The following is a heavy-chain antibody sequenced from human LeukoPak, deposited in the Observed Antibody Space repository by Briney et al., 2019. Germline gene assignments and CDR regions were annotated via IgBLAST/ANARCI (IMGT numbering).Heavy chain of an antibody. CDR3: ARDLQLWTTRDPRGGAQVGY. Sequence: PGGSLRLSCAASGFTFSSHWMHWVRQAPGKGLVWVSRINSDGSSISYADSVKGRFTISRDNAKNTLYLQMNSLRAEDTAVYYCARDLQLWTTRDPRGGAQVGYWGQGTLVTVSS. J-gene: IGHJ4*02. CDR2: INSDGSSI. V-gene: IGHV3-74*01. CDR1: GFTFSSHW. D-gene: IGHD5-18*01.